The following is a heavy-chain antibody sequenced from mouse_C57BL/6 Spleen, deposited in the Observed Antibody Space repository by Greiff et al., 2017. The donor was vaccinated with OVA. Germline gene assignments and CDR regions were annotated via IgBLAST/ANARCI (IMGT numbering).Heavy chain of an antibody. V-gene: IGHV5-4*01. CDR3: ARDWGEYYFDY. J-gene: IGHJ2*01. CDR1: GFTFSSYA. Sequence: EVKLMESGGGLVKPGGSLKLSCAASGFTFSSYAMSWVRQTPEKRLEWVATISDGGSYTYYPDNVKGRFTISRDNAKNNLYLQMSHLKSEDTAMYYCARDWGEYYFDYWGQGTTLTVSS. CDR2: ISDGGSYT.